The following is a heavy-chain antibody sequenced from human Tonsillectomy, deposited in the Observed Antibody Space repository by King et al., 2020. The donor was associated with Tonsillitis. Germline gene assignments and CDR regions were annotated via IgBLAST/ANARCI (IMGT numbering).Heavy chain of an antibody. CDR3: ARARPAGYYYYYGMDV. Sequence: VQLQESGPGLVKPSETLSLTCTVSGGSVSSGTYYWSWIRQPPGKGLEWIGDINYSGSTNYTPSLKSRVTILVDTSKNQFSLKLTSVTAADTAVFYCARARPAGYYYYYGMDVRGQGTTVTVSS. CDR1: GGSVSSGTYY. CDR2: INYSGST. V-gene: IGHV4-61*01. D-gene: IGHD1-14*01. J-gene: IGHJ6*02.